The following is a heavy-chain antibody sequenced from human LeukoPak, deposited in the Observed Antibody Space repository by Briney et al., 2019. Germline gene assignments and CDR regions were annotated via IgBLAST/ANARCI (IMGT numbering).Heavy chain of an antibody. CDR2: MNPNSGNT. J-gene: IGHJ4*02. D-gene: IGHD6-13*01. CDR3: ARGLRGGSSWYAVDY. CDR1: GYTFTGYY. V-gene: IGHV1-8*02. Sequence: ASVKVSCKASGYTFTGYYVHWVRQAPGQGLEWMGWMNPNSGNTGYAQKFQGRVTMTRNTSISTAYMELSSLRSEDTAVYYCARGLRGGSSWYAVDYWGQGTLVTVSS.